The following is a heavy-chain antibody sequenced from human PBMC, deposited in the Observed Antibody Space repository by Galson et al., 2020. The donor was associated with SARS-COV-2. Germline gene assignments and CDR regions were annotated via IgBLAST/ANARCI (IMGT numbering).Heavy chain of an antibody. J-gene: IGHJ4*02. CDR1: GHTLTELS. Sequence: ASVKVSCKVSGHTLTELSMHWMRQAPGKGLEWMGGFDPEDGETIYAQKFQGRVTMTEDTSTDTAYMELSSLRSEDTAVYYCATDGYYDSSGYYFKFDYWGQGTLVTVSS. D-gene: IGHD3-22*01. V-gene: IGHV1-24*01. CDR3: ATDGYYDSSGYYFKFDY. CDR2: FDPEDGET.